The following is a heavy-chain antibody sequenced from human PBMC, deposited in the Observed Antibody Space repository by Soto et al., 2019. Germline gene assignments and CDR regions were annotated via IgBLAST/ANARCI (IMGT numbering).Heavy chain of an antibody. J-gene: IGHJ4*02. D-gene: IGHD3-3*01. CDR1: GFTFSDYY. CDR3: ARLGGLLWSGYYHIDY. CDR2: ISNRGSTI. V-gene: IGHV3-11*01. Sequence: QVQLVESGGGLVKPGGSRRLSCAASGFTFSDYYMSWIRQAPGKGLECVSYISNRGSTIYYADSVKGRFTISRDNAKNSLYLQMNSLRAEDTAVYYCARLGGLLWSGYYHIDYWGQGTLVTVSS.